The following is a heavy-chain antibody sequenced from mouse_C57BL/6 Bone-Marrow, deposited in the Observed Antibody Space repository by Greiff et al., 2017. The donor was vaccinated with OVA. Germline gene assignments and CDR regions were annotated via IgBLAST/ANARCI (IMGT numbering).Heavy chain of an antibody. D-gene: IGHD3-2*02. Sequence: QVQLQQPGAELVKPGASVKLSCKASGYTFTSYWMHWVKQRPGQGLEWIGRIHPSDSDTNYNQKFKGKATLTGDKSTSTAYMQLSSLTSEDSAVYYCAIRSSSGDFDYWGQGTTLTVSS. CDR2: IHPSDSDT. CDR1: GYTFTSYW. J-gene: IGHJ2*01. CDR3: AIRSSSGDFDY. V-gene: IGHV1-74*01.